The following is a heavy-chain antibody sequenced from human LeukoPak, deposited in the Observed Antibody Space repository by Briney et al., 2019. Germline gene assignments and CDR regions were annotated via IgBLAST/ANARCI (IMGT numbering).Heavy chain of an antibody. D-gene: IGHD6-19*01. V-gene: IGHV3-7*03. Sequence: GGSLRLSCAASGFMFSTSWMTWVRQAPGKGLEWVANIRRDGSVENYVDSVKGRFTISRDNAKNSLYLQMSSLRAEDTALYLCAGGDRNGWNFYYWGQGTLVTVSS. CDR3: AGGDRNGWNFYY. CDR2: IRRDGSVE. CDR1: GFMFSTSW. J-gene: IGHJ4*02.